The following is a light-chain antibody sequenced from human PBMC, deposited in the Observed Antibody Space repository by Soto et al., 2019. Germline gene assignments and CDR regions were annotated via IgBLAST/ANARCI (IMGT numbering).Light chain of an antibody. CDR1: SSDIGSYNH. J-gene: IGLJ1*01. CDR2: AAS. V-gene: IGLV2-14*03. CDR3: ISYTDRQSYL. Sequence: SALTQPASVSGSPGQSITISCSGTSSDIGSYNHVAWYQQFPGKSPKLMIYAASDRPPGVSDRFSGSKSGITASLTISGLQTEDEADYYCISYTDRQSYLFGTGTKVTV.